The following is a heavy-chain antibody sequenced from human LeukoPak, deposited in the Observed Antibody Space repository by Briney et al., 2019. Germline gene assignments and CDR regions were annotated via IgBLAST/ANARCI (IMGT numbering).Heavy chain of an antibody. CDR1: GFTFSSYA. D-gene: IGHD3/OR15-3a*01. V-gene: IGHV3-30*04. CDR3: AKVFREMRTGYGMGV. J-gene: IGHJ6*02. CDR2: ISYHGSNK. Sequence: PGGSLRLSCAASGFTFSSYAMHWVRQAPGKGLEWVAGISYHGSNKYYVDSVKGRFTISRDNPKNTLYLQMNSLRADDTAVYYCAKVFREMRTGYGMGVWGQGTTVTVSS.